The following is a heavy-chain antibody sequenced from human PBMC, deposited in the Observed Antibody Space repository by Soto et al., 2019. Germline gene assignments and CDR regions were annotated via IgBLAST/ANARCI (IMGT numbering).Heavy chain of an antibody. CDR2: ISTYNGNT. V-gene: IGHV1-18*01. Sequence: QVQLVQSGAEVKKPGASVKVSCKASGYTFTSYGISWVRQAPRQGLEWMGWISTYNGNTKYAQKLQGRVTMTTDTSTSTAYMELRSLSCDDTAVFYCAREMVRGVGSDYWGQGTLVTVSS. CDR1: GYTFTSYG. CDR3: AREMVRGVGSDY. J-gene: IGHJ4*02. D-gene: IGHD3-10*01.